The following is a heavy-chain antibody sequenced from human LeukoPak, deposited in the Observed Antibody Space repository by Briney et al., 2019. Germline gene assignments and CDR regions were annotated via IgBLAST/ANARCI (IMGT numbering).Heavy chain of an antibody. Sequence: ASVKVSCKASGYTFTSHPISWARQAPGQGLKWVGWSSTSNGATNYAQKLQGRVTMTTDTSTTTAYLEVRTLTSDDTAVYYCARDPGAAVFDYWGQGTLVIVSS. CDR1: GYTFTSHP. D-gene: IGHD2-15*01. CDR3: ARDPGAAVFDY. J-gene: IGHJ4*02. V-gene: IGHV1-18*01. CDR2: SSTSNGAT.